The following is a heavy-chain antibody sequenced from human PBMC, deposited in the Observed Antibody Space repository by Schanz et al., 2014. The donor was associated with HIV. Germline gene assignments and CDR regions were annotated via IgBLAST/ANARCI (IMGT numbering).Heavy chain of an antibody. CDR1: GFTFSSYS. CDR3: ARGATTYSSGYYYPDY. D-gene: IGHD3-22*01. CDR2: ISSSSTTI. V-gene: IGHV3-48*02. Sequence: EVQLVESGGGLVQPGGSLRLSCAVSGFTFSSYSMNWVRQAPGKGLEWVSYISSSSTTIYYADSVKGRFTISRDNAKNSLYLQMNSLRDEDTAVYYCARGATTYSSGYYYPDYWGQGTLVTVSP. J-gene: IGHJ4*02.